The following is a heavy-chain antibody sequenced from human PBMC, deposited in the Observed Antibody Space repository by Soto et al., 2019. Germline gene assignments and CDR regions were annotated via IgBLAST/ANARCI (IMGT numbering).Heavy chain of an antibody. CDR1: GFTFSRHA. V-gene: IGHV3-23*01. CDR2: ISNSDDST. CDR3: AKGYGDSDS. D-gene: IGHD4-17*01. J-gene: IGHJ4*02. Sequence: EVQLLESGGGLVQPGGSLRLSCTTSGFTFSRHAMTWVRQAPGRGLQWVSSISNSDDSTYYAASVKGRFALTRDISRSSLDLQMDSLRAEDAAVYYCAKGYGDSDSWGQGTEVTVSS.